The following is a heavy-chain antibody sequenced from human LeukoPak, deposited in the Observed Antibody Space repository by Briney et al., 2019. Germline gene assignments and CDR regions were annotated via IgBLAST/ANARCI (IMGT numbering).Heavy chain of an antibody. CDR3: ARGDRTTVTTVDP. Sequence: PAETLSLTCAVYGGSFSGYYWSWIRQPPGKGLEWIGEINHSGSTNYNPSLKSRVTISVDTSKNQFSLKLSSVTAADTAVYYCARGDRTTVTTVDPWGQGTLVTVSS. CDR1: GGSFSGYY. CDR2: INHSGST. V-gene: IGHV4-34*01. J-gene: IGHJ5*02. D-gene: IGHD4-11*01.